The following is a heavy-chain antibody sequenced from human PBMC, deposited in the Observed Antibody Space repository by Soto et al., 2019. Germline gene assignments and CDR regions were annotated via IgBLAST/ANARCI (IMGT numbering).Heavy chain of an antibody. Sequence: SETLSLTCAVYGGSFSGYYWSWIRQPPGKGREWIGEINHSGSTNYNPSLKSRVTISVDTSKNQFSLKLSSVTAADTAVYYCARGAESAVVATMGPHYYYMDVWGKGTTVTVSS. V-gene: IGHV4-34*01. CDR1: GGSFSGYY. CDR2: INHSGST. J-gene: IGHJ6*03. D-gene: IGHD5-12*01. CDR3: ARGAESAVVATMGPHYYYMDV.